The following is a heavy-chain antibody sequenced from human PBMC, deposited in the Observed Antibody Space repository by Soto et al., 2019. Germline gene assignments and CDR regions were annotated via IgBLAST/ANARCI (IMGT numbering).Heavy chain of an antibody. CDR1: GFTFSNNG. CDR2: ISSDGIKK. CDR3: AMDLYGGSSRFDY. J-gene: IGHJ4*02. Sequence: GGSLRLSCAASGFTFSNNGIHWVRQAPGEGLEWVAVISSDGIKKYYEDSVKGRSTISRDNAKNTLFLQMNSLRVEDRAVYYCAMDLYGGSSRFDYWGQGTLVTVSS. D-gene: IGHD2-15*01. V-gene: IGHV3-30*03.